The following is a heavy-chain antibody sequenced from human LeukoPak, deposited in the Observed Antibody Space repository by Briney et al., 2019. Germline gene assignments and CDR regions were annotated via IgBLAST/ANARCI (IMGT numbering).Heavy chain of an antibody. D-gene: IGHD3-22*01. V-gene: IGHV3-30*18. CDR1: GFTFSRYA. CDR3: AKAGSGYYEFDY. Sequence: GRSLRLSCAASGFTFSRYAMHWVRQAPGKGLEWVALISSDGRNKFDADSVKGRFTISRDNSKNTFYLQLNSLKPEDTALYYCAKAGSGYYEFDYWGQGTLVTVSS. J-gene: IGHJ4*02. CDR2: ISSDGRNK.